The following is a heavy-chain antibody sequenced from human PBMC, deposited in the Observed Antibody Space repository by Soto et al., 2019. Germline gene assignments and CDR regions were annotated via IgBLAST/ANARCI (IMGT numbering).Heavy chain of an antibody. J-gene: IGHJ4*02. CDR3: ARVHHLFTIFSSASLDY. D-gene: IGHD3-9*01. Sequence: GGSLRLSCAASGFTFSSYSMHWVRQAPGKGLEWVAVISYDGSNKYYADSVKGRFTISRDNSKNTLYLQMNSLRAEDTAVYYCARVHHLFTIFSSASLDYWGQGTLVTVSS. CDR2: ISYDGSNK. V-gene: IGHV3-30-3*01. CDR1: GFTFSSYS.